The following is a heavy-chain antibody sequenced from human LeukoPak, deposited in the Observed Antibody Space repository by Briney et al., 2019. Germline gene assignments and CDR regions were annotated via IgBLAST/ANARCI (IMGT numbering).Heavy chain of an antibody. CDR1: GGSISSYY. J-gene: IGHJ6*02. D-gene: IGHD2-2*02. CDR3: ARHRLSPYCSSTSCHTPYYGMDV. CDR2: NYYSGST. Sequence: SETLSLTCTVSGGSISSYYWSWIRQPPGKGLEWIGYNYYSGSTNYNPSLKSRVTISVDTSKNQFSLKLSSVTAADTAVYYCARHRLSPYCSSTSCHTPYYGMDVWGQGTTVTVSS. V-gene: IGHV4-59*08.